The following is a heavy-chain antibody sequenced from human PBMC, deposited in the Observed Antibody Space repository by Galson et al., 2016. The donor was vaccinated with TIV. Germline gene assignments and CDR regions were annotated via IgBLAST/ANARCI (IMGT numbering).Heavy chain of an antibody. CDR1: RSTFSSSW. CDR3: AQWLGTSNS. J-gene: IGHJ6*02. D-gene: IGHD6-19*01. V-gene: IGHV3-7*01. CDR2: INGDGTEI. Sequence: SLRLSCADSRSTFSSSWMNWVRQAPGKGLEWVANINGDGTEIKYVDSVKGRFTISRDNAKNSLYLQMSNLRVEDTAIYYCAQWLGTSNSWGQGTTVTVSS.